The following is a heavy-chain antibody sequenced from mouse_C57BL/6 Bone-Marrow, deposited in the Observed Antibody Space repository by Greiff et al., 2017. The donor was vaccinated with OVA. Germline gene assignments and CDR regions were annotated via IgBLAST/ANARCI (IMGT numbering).Heavy chain of an antibody. CDR1: GYTFTSYT. CDR2: INPSSGYT. V-gene: IGHV1-4*01. J-gene: IGHJ3*01. Sequence: QVQLKESGAELARPGASVKMSCKASGYTFTSYTMHWVKQRPGQGLEWIGYINPSSGYTKYNQKFKDKATLTADKSSSTAYMQLSSLTSEDSAVYYCARSPTAHSPFAYWGQGTLVTVSA. D-gene: IGHD3-1*01. CDR3: ARSPTAHSPFAY.